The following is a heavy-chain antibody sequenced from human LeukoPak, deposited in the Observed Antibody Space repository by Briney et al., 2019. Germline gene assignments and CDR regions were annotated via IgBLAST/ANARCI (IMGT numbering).Heavy chain of an antibody. J-gene: IGHJ6*03. CDR2: ISSSSSTI. Sequence: GGPLRLSCAASGFTFSSYSMNWVRQAPGKGLEWVSYISSSSSTIYYADSVKGRFTISRDNAKNSLYLQMNSLRAEDTAVYYCAKVVRELLLYYYYYYMDVWGKGTTVTVSS. CDR1: GFTFSSYS. CDR3: AKVVRELLLYYYYYYMDV. D-gene: IGHD3-10*01. V-gene: IGHV3-48*01.